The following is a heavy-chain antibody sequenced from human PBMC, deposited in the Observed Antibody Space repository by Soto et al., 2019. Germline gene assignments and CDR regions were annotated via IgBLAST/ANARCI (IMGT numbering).Heavy chain of an antibody. CDR1: GFAVSSKY. D-gene: IGHD5-18*01. V-gene: IGHV3-66*04. Sequence: PGGSLRLSCAASGFAVSSKYMTWVRQAPGKGLEWVSVIYSGGSTYYADSVKGRFTISRDNSKNTLYLQMNSLRAEDTAVYYCARHGYNYGGGYFDYWGQGTLVTVSS. CDR3: ARHGYNYGGGYFDY. J-gene: IGHJ4*02. CDR2: IYSGGST.